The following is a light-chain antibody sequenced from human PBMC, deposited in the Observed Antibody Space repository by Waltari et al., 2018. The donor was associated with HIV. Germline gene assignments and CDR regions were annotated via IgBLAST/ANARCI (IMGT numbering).Light chain of an antibody. V-gene: IGLV1-47*01. CDR3: VAWDDSLRGVV. CDR2: RNN. J-gene: IGLJ2*01. CDR1: TSNTGSNE. Sequence: SVLTQPPPASGTPGQRVTISSSGSTSNTGSNEVFRYQPPPGAPPKLLIHRNNQRPSGVPDRFSVSTSGTSASLAISGLRSEDEADYYCVAWDDSLRGVVFGGGTKVAAL.